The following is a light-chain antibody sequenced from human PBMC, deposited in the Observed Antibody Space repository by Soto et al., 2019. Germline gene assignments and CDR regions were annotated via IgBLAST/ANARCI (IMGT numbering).Light chain of an antibody. V-gene: IGKV3-11*01. CDR1: LSVSVY. CDR3: HQRQYWPPIT. CDR2: DAS. Sequence: VMLTQSPATLSLSPGERATLSCRTSLSVSVYLDWYQQKPGQAPRLLISDASNRATGIPARFSGSGSGTDFTLTISSLEPEDFAVYYCHQRQYWPPITFGQGRRLEI. J-gene: IGKJ5*01.